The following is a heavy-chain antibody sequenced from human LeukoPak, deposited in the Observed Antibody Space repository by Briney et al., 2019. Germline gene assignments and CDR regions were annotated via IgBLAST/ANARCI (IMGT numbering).Heavy chain of an antibody. CDR3: ARVPRGSYHFDY. V-gene: IGHV4-39*07. CDR1: GGSISSSSYY. CDR2: IYYSGST. J-gene: IGHJ4*02. Sequence: PSETLSLTCTVSGGSISSSSYYWGWIRQPPGKGLEWIGSIYYSGSTYYNPSLKSRVTISVDTSKNQFSLKLSSVTAADTAVYYCARVPRGSYHFDYWGQGTLVTVSS. D-gene: IGHD1-26*01.